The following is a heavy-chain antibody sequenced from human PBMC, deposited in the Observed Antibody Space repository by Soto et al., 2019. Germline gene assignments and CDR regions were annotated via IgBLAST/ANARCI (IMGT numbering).Heavy chain of an antibody. J-gene: IGHJ4*02. V-gene: IGHV1-18*01. D-gene: IGHD1-1*01. CDR2: ISAHNGNT. CDR1: GYAFTTYG. CDR3: ARGRYGDY. Sequence: QVHLVQSGAEVKKPGASVKVSCKGSGYAFTTYGITWVRQAPGQGLEWMGWISAHNGNTNYAQKLQGRVTVTRDTSTDTAYMELRSLRSDDTAVYSCARGRYGDYWGQGALVTVSS.